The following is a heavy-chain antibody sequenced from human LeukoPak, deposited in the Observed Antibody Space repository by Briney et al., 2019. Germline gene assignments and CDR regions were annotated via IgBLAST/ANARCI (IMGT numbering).Heavy chain of an antibody. D-gene: IGHD3-10*01. J-gene: IGHJ4*02. CDR1: GFTFSSYS. Sequence: KAGGSLRLSCAASGFTFSSYSMNWVRQAPGKGLEWVSPISSSSSCIYYADSVKGRFTISRDNAKNSLYLQMNSLRAEDTAVYYCARGRNYYGSGSYYNPNFDYWGQGTLVTVSS. CDR3: ARGRNYYGSGSYYNPNFDY. CDR2: ISSSSSCI. V-gene: IGHV3-21*01.